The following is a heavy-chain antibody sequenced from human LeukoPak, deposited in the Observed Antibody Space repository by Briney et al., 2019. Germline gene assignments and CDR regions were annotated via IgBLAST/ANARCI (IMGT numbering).Heavy chain of an antibody. J-gene: IGHJ6*03. CDR2: IYYSGST. D-gene: IGHD7-27*01. CDR3: ARDHWGPGLYYYMDV. V-gene: IGHV4-61*01. Sequence: SETLSLTCTVSGGSISSSSYYWGWIRQPPGKGLEWIGYIYYSGSTNYNPSLKSRVTISVDTSKNQFSLKLSSVTAADTAVYYCARDHWGPGLYYYMDVWGKGTTVTVSS. CDR1: GGSISSSSYY.